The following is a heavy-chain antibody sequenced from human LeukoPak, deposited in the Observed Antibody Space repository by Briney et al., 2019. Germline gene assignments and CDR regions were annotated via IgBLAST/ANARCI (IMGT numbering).Heavy chain of an antibody. V-gene: IGHV3-9*01. D-gene: IGHD3-10*01. CDR1: GFTFDDYA. Sequence: PGGSLRLSCAASGFTFDDYAMHWVRQAPGKGLEWVSGLSWNSAYIGHADSVKGRFTISRDNAKNSLYLQMNTLRAEDTPLYYCAKGHFGSGAYPDSWGQGTRVTVSS. CDR3: AKGHFGSGAYPDS. CDR2: LSWNSAYI. J-gene: IGHJ4*02.